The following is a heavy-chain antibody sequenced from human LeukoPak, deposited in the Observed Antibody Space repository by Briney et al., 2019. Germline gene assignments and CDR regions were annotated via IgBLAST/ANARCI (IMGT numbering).Heavy chain of an antibody. CDR3: ARSNYHTVTAAFEI. CDR2: IYHSGIT. V-gene: IGHV4-30-2*01. D-gene: IGHD4-11*01. Sequence: PSQTLSLTCAVSGGSVTAGGYSWTWIRQPPGKGLEWIAYIYHSGITYYSPSLKSRITISVDGSTNHFSLRLNSVTAADTAVYYCARSNYHTVTAAFEIWGPGTLVTVSS. J-gene: IGHJ3*02. CDR1: GGSVTAGGYS.